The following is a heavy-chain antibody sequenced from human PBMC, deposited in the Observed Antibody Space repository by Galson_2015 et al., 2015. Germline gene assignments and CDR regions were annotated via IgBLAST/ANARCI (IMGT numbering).Heavy chain of an antibody. CDR2: IWYDGSNK. CDR3: AREYSSSWDDWFDP. J-gene: IGHJ5*02. CDR1: GFTFSSYG. D-gene: IGHD6-13*01. V-gene: IGHV3-33*01. Sequence: SLRLSCAASGFTFSSYGMHWVRQAPGKGLEWVAVIWYDGSNKYYADSVKGRFTISRDNSKNTLYLQMNSLRAEDTAVYYCAREYSSSWDDWFDPWGQATLVTVSS.